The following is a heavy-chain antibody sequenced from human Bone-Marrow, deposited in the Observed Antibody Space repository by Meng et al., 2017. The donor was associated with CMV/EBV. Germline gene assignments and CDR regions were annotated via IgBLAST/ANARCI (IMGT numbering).Heavy chain of an antibody. CDR1: GAPFSGY. Sequence: QVQLQPWGPGLLKPPETLSLTCGVYGAPFSGYWSWVRQPPGKGLEWIGEITHSGSTNYNVSLKSRVTISIDTSKNQFSLKLSSVTATDTAVYYCAPGFRSWSGSYSSWGQGTLVTVSS. D-gene: IGHD1-26*01. J-gene: IGHJ4*02. CDR3: APGFRSWSGSYSS. CDR2: ITHSGST. V-gene: IGHV4-34*01.